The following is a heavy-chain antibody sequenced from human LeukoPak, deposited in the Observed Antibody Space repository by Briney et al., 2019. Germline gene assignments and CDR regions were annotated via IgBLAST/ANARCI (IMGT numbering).Heavy chain of an antibody. CDR2: ISYDGSNK. J-gene: IGHJ4*02. D-gene: IGHD3-10*01. CDR3: ATDDYCGSGSYSFDY. V-gene: IGHV3-30*03. Sequence: GRSLRLSCAASGLTFSSYGMHWVRQAPGKGLEWVAVISYDGSNKYYADSVRGRFTNSRDNSKNTLYLQMNSLRAEDTAVYYCATDDYCGSGSYSFDYWGQGTLVTVSS. CDR1: GLTFSSYG.